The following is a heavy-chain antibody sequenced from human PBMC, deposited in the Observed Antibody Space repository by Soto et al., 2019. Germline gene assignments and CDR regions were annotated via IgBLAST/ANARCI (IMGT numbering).Heavy chain of an antibody. V-gene: IGHV1-69*13. D-gene: IGHD3-9*01. Sequence: SVKVSCQASGGTLSSYAVSWVRQAPGQGLEWMGGIIPIFGTANYAQKFQGRVTITADESTSTAYMELSSLRSEDTAVYYCARDSYDILTGYYQESYYYYGMDVWGQGTTVTVSS. CDR3: ARDSYDILTGYYQESYYYYGMDV. CDR2: IIPIFGTA. J-gene: IGHJ6*02. CDR1: GGTLSSYA.